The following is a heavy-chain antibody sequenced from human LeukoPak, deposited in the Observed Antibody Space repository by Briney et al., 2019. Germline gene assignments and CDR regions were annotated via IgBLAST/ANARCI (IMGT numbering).Heavy chain of an antibody. D-gene: IGHD3-10*01. Sequence: PSETLSLTCTVSGGSISSSSYYWGWIRQPPGKGLEWIGSMYSSGSTYYNPSLKSRVTISVDTSKNQFSLKLSSVTAADTAVYYCARDETYYYGSSDYWGQGTLVTVSS. CDR3: ARDETYYYGSSDY. V-gene: IGHV4-39*01. CDR2: MYSSGST. CDR1: GGSISSSSYY. J-gene: IGHJ4*02.